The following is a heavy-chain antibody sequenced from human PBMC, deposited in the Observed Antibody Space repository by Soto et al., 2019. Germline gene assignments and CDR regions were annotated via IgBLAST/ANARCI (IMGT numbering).Heavy chain of an antibody. J-gene: IGHJ6*02. CDR3: ARGSITIFGVATYGMDV. CDR1: GGSISSYY. Sequence: SENLSLTCTVSGGSISSYYWSWIRQPPGKGLEWIGYIYYSGSTNYNPSLKSRVTISVDTSKNQFSLKLSSVTAADTAVYYCARGSITIFGVATYGMDVWGQGTTVTVSS. D-gene: IGHD3-3*01. V-gene: IGHV4-59*01. CDR2: IYYSGST.